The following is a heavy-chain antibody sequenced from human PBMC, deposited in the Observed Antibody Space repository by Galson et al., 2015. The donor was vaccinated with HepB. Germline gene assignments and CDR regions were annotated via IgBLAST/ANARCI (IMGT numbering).Heavy chain of an antibody. Sequence: SLRLSCAASGFTFSSYGMHWVRQAPGKGLEWVAVISYDGSNKYYADSVKGRLTISRDNSKNTLYLQMNSLRAEDTAVYYCAKSPKLVPAATLDYWGQGTLVTVSS. CDR2: ISYDGSNK. CDR1: GFTFSSYG. J-gene: IGHJ4*02. D-gene: IGHD2-2*01. V-gene: IGHV3-30*18. CDR3: AKSPKLVPAATLDY.